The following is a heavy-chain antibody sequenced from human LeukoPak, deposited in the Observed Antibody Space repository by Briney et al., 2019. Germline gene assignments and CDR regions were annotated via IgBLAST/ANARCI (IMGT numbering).Heavy chain of an antibody. CDR3: AKRYYDFPLDY. D-gene: IGHD3-3*01. CDR1: GFTFSIYA. J-gene: IGHJ4*02. CDR2: ISANGGET. Sequence: GGSLRLSCAASGFTFSIYAMNWVRQAPGKGLEWVSSISANGGETHYADSVRGRFTISRDNSKNTLYLQINNPRVEDTAVYYCAKRYYDFPLDYWGQGTLVTVSS. V-gene: IGHV3-23*01.